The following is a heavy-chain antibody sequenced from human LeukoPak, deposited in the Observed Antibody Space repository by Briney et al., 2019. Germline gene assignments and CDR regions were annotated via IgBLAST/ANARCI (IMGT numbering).Heavy chain of an antibody. V-gene: IGHV3-11*04. J-gene: IGHJ4*02. CDR2: ISSSGSTI. CDR3: ARDGSAVAGTQPFDY. Sequence: GGSLRLSCAASGFPFNDYYMTWIRQAPGKGLEWVSHISSSGSTIYYADSVKGRFIISRDNAKNSLYLQMYSLRAEDTAVYYCARDGSAVAGTQPFDYWGQGTLVTVSS. D-gene: IGHD6-19*01. CDR1: GFPFNDYY.